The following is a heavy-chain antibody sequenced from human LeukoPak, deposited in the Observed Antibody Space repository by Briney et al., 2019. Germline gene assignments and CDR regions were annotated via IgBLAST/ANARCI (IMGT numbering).Heavy chain of an antibody. Sequence: GGSLRLSCAASGFTVSNNYMSWVRQAPGKGLEWVSVIYSGGSTYYADSVKGRFTISRDNSKNTLYLQMNSLRAEDTAVYYCVTFPNPTPMLTGWGPGTLVTVSS. CDR1: GFTVSNNY. D-gene: IGHD5-18*01. CDR2: IYSGGST. J-gene: IGHJ4*02. CDR3: VTFPNPTPMLTG. V-gene: IGHV3-53*05.